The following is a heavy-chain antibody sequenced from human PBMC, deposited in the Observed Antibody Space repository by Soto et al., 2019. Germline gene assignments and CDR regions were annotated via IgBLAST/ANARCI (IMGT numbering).Heavy chain of an antibody. Sequence: GGSLRLSCAASGFTFSSYWMSWVRQAPGYGLEWVANIKQDGSEKYYVDSVKGRFTISRDNAKNSLYLQMNSLRAEDTAVYYCARVHPYDYIWGSYRYQSYYFDYWGQGTLVTVSS. CDR1: GFTFSSYW. V-gene: IGHV3-7*01. CDR3: ARVHPYDYIWGSYRYQSYYFDY. D-gene: IGHD3-16*02. J-gene: IGHJ4*02. CDR2: IKQDGSEK.